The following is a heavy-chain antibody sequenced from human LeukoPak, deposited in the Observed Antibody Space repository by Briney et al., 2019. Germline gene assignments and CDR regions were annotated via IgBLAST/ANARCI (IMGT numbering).Heavy chain of an antibody. J-gene: IGHJ4*02. CDR3: TTVFRYSSSSRDY. V-gene: IGHV3-15*01. CDR2: IKSKTDGGTT. CDR1: GFTFSNAW. D-gene: IGHD6-6*01. Sequence: GGSLRLTCAASGFTFSNAWMSWVRQAPGKGLEWVGRIKSKTDGGTTDYAAPVKGRFTISRDDSKNTLYLQMNSLKTEDTAVYYCTTVFRYSSSSRDYWGQGTLVTVSS.